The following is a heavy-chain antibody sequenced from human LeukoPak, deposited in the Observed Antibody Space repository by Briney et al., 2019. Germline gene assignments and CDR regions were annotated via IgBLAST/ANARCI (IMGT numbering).Heavy chain of an antibody. Sequence: GASVKVSCKASGYTFTSYDINWVRQATGQGLEWMGWMNPNSGNTGYAQKFQGRVTITRNTSISTAYMELSSLRSEDTAVYYCAKVNVGGYCSSSSCYEEGAASHIWGQGTMVTVSS. V-gene: IGHV1-8*03. CDR3: AKVNVGGYCSSSSCYEEGAASHI. J-gene: IGHJ3*02. CDR2: MNPNSGNT. D-gene: IGHD2-2*01. CDR1: GYTFTSYD.